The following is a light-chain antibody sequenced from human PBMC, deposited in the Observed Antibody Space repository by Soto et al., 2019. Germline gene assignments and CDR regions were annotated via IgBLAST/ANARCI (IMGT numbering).Light chain of an antibody. CDR3: AVWDASLTGWV. Sequence: QSVLTQPPSASGTPGQSLTISCAGSSSNIGSHYVYWYQHLPGTAPKLLIFRDGQRPSGVPDRFFGSKSGTSASLAISGLRYEDEAHYYCAVWDASLTGWVFGGGTKLTVL. V-gene: IGLV1-47*01. CDR2: RDG. CDR1: SSNIGSHY. J-gene: IGLJ3*02.